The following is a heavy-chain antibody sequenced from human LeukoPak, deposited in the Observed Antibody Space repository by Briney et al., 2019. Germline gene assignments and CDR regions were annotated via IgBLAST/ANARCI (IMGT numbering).Heavy chain of an antibody. V-gene: IGHV4-4*02. CDR3: AREDYPGPIDY. J-gene: IGHJ4*02. CDR1: GLTFSSSA. Sequence: GSLRLSCAASGLTFSSSAMHWVRQPPGKGLEWIGEIYHSGSTNYNPSLKSRVTISVDKSKNQFSLKLSSVTAADTAVYYCAREDYPGPIDYWGQGTLVTVSS. D-gene: IGHD4-11*01. CDR2: IYHSGST.